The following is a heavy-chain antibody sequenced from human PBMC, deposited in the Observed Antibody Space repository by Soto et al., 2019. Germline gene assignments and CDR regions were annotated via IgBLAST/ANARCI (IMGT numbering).Heavy chain of an antibody. Sequence: QVQLQESGPGLVKPSQTLSLTCTDSGGSISSGGYYWSWIRQHPGKGLEWIGYIYYSGSTYYNPSLKSRVTISVDTSKNQFSLKLSSVTAADTAVYYCATSSLGYCSGCSCYSFDYWGQGTLVTVSS. CDR1: GGSISSGGYY. CDR3: ATSSLGYCSGCSCYSFDY. V-gene: IGHV4-31*03. D-gene: IGHD2-15*01. J-gene: IGHJ4*02. CDR2: IYYSGST.